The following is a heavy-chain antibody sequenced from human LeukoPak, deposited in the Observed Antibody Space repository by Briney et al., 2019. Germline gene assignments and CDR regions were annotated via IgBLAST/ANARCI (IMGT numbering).Heavy chain of an antibody. CDR3: AKASVGARFFDP. J-gene: IGHJ5*02. CDR1: GGSISSSNW. CDR2: VYHSGST. V-gene: IGHV4-4*02. D-gene: IGHD1-26*01. Sequence: SGTLSLTCAVSGGSISSSNWWSWVRQPPGKGLEWIGEVYHSGSTNYNPSLKSRVTISVDKSKNQFSLKLSSVTAADTAVYYCAKASVGARFFDPWGQGTLVTVSS.